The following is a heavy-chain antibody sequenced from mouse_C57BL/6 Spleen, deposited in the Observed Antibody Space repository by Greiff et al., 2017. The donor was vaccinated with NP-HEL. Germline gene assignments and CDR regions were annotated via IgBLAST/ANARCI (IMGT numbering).Heavy chain of an antibody. D-gene: IGHD2-3*01. Sequence: DVKLVESVAELVRPGASVKLSCTASGFNIKNTYMHWVKQRPEQGLEWIGRIDPANGTTKYAPKFQGKATITADPSSNTAYLQLSSLTSEDTAIYYWARWGIYDGYWYFDVWGTGTTVTVSS. CDR2: IDPANGTT. V-gene: IGHV14-3*01. CDR1: GFNIKNTY. J-gene: IGHJ1*03. CDR3: ARWGIYDGYWYFDV.